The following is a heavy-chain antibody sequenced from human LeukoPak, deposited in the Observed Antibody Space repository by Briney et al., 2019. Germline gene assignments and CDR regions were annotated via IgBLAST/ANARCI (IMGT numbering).Heavy chain of an antibody. CDR1: GFTFTDYW. D-gene: IGHD1-26*01. J-gene: IGHJ4*02. CDR2: IHKAGTES. Sequence: PGGSLRLSCAASGFTFTDYWMTWVRRVPGKGLEWVANIHKAGTESYYVDSVKGRFAIFRDNAKNSLYLQLSSLRVDDTAVYYCARVGTWELQRVFDYWGQGTLVTVSS. CDR3: ARVGTWELQRVFDY. V-gene: IGHV3-7*01.